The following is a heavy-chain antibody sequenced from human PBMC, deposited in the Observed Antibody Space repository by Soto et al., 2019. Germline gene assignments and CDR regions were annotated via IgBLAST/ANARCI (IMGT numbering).Heavy chain of an antibody. CDR2: VYWDDDK. V-gene: IGHV2-5*02. D-gene: IGHD3-10*01. CDR3: AYSPPNYYGSGSRHNWFDP. CDR1: GFSLYSSGGG. J-gene: IGHJ5*02. Sequence: SGPTLVNPTQTLTLTCSFSGFSLYSSGGGVGWIRQPPGKALEWLALVYWDDDKRYSPSLKSRLTITRDTSRNQVVLTMTNMEAVDTATYYCAYSPPNYYGSGSRHNWFDPWGQ.